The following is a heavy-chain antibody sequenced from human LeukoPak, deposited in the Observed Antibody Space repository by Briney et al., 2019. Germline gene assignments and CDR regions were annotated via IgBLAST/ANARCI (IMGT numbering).Heavy chain of an antibody. CDR1: GGTFISYA. D-gene: IGHD5-18*01. V-gene: IGHV1-69*06. CDR2: IIPIFGTA. CDR3: ARGRGTAMVGYYYYYYMDV. J-gene: IGHJ6*03. Sequence: GASVKVSCKASGGTFISYAISWVRQAPGQGLEWMGGIIPIFGTANYAQKFQGRVTITADKSTSTAYMELSSLRSEDTAVYYCARGRGTAMVGYYYYYYMDVWGKGTTVTVSS.